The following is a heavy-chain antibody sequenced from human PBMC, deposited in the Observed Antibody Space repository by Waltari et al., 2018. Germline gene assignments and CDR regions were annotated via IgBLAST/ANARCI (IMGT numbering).Heavy chain of an antibody. D-gene: IGHD5-18*01. CDR2: IIPILGIA. Sequence: QVQLVQSGAEVKKPGSSVKVSCKASGGTFSSYTISWVRQAPGQGLEWMGRIIPILGIANYAQKFQGRVTITADKSTSTAYMELGSLRSEDTAVYYCARAESGGYSYGSYYFDYWGQGTLVTVSS. J-gene: IGHJ4*02. CDR3: ARAESGGYSYGSYYFDY. CDR1: GGTFSSYT. V-gene: IGHV1-69*02.